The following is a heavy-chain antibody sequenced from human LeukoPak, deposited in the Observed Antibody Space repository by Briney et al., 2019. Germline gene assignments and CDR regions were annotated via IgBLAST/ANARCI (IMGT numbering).Heavy chain of an antibody. CDR3: AKVGESSGGYYSFDH. V-gene: IGHV3-43*02. J-gene: IGHJ4*02. D-gene: IGHD3-22*01. Sequence: GGSLRLFCAASGFTFHDYAMHWVRQVPGKGLEWVSLISGDGADTYYADSVKGRFAISRDNSKNSLYLQMDSLRPEDTALYYCAKVGESSGGYYSFDHWGQGTLVTVSS. CDR2: ISGDGADT. CDR1: GFTFHDYA.